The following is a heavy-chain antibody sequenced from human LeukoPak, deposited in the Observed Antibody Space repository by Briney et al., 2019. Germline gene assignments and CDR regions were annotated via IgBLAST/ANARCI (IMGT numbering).Heavy chain of an antibody. V-gene: IGHV4-39*01. CDR2: IYYSGSA. J-gene: IGHJ6*03. Sequence: SETLSLTCSVSGDSISTSSYYWGWIRQPPGKGLEWIGTIYYSGSAYYNPSLTSRVTISVDTSKNQFSLKLSSVTAADTAVYYCARHKDYYYSYMDVWGKGTTVTISS. CDR1: GDSISTSSYY. CDR3: ARHKDYYYSYMDV.